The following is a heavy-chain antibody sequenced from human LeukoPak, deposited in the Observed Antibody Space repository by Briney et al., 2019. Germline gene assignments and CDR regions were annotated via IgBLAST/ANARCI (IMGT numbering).Heavy chain of an antibody. CDR2: IKSKTDGGTT. CDR3: TWSYYFYFVS. Sequence: PGGSLRVPCAASGFTFSYAWMTWVRQAPGKGLEWVGRIKSKTDGGTTDYAAPVKGRFTISRDDSKDTLYLQMNSLRTEDTAVYYCTWSYYFYFVSWGHGTLVTVSS. D-gene: IGHD1-26*01. CDR1: GFTFSYAW. J-gene: IGHJ4*01. V-gene: IGHV3-15*01.